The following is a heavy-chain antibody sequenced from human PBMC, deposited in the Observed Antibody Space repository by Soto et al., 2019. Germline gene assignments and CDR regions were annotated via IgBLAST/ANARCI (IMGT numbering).Heavy chain of an antibody. Sequence: GGSLRLSCAASGFTFSSYVMHWVRQAPGKGLEWVAVISYDGSNKYYADSVKGRFTISRDNSKNTLYLQMNSLRAEDTAVYYCAKVYSSGFPYYYYGMDVWGQGTTVTVSS. CDR2: ISYDGSNK. D-gene: IGHD6-19*01. CDR3: AKVYSSGFPYYYYGMDV. J-gene: IGHJ6*02. V-gene: IGHV3-30*18. CDR1: GFTFSSYV.